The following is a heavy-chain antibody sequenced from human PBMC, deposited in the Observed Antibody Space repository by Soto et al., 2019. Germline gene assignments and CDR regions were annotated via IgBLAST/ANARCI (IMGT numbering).Heavy chain of an antibody. Sequence: ASVKVSCKASGYTLTSYGISWVRQAPGQGLEWMGWISAYNGNTNDAQKLQGRVTMTTETSTSTAYMELRSLRSDDTAVYYCARGGIAVAQRSQFDYWGQGPLVTVSS. D-gene: IGHD6-19*01. CDR3: ARGGIAVAQRSQFDY. CDR2: ISAYNGNT. J-gene: IGHJ4*02. CDR1: GYTLTSYG. V-gene: IGHV1-18*01.